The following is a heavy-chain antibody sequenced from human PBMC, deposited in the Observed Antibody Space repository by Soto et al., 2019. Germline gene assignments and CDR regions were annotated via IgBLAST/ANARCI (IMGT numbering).Heavy chain of an antibody. CDR1: GFTFSSYA. Sequence: GGSLRLSCAASGFTFSSYAMSWVRQAPGKGLEWVSAISGSGGSTYYADSVKGRFTISRDNSKNTLYLQMNSLRAEDTAVYYCAKQRITIFGVVMLVDAFDIWGQGTMVTVSS. CDR3: AKQRITIFGVVMLVDAFDI. CDR2: ISGSGGST. D-gene: IGHD3-3*01. V-gene: IGHV3-23*01. J-gene: IGHJ3*02.